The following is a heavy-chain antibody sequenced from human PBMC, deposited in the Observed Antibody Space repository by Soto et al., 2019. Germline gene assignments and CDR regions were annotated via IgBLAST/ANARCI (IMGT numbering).Heavy chain of an antibody. J-gene: IGHJ4*02. CDR2: IYSGGST. CDR1: VFTVSSNY. Sequence: SGGSLRLSCAASVFTVSSNYMSWVRQAPGKGLEWVSVIYSGGSTYYADSVKGRFTISRDNSKNTLYLQMNSLRAEDTAVYNCAGAVAGPDYFDYWGQGTLVTVSS. V-gene: IGHV3-53*01. CDR3: AGAVAGPDYFDY. D-gene: IGHD6-19*01.